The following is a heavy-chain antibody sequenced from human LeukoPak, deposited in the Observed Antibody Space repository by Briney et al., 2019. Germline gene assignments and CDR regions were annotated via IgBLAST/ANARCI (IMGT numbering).Heavy chain of an antibody. CDR3: AKIKLGYCSGGSCYSRHYRLDY. CDR2: ISGSGGST. CDR1: GFTFSSYA. Sequence: GGSLRLSCAASGFTFSSYAMSWVRQSPAKGLEWVSAISGSGGSTYYTDSVKGRFTISRDNSRNTLCLQMNSLRADDTAIYYCAKIKLGYCSGGSCYSRHYRLDYWGQGTLVTVSS. V-gene: IGHV3-23*01. D-gene: IGHD2-15*01. J-gene: IGHJ4*02.